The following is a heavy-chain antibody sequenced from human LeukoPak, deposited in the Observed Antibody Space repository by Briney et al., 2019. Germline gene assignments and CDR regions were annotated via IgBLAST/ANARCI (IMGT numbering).Heavy chain of an antibody. CDR1: GFTFSSYA. J-gene: IGHJ4*02. Sequence: PGGSLRLSCAASGFTFSSYAMSWVRQAPGKGLEWVSAISGSGGSTYYADSVKGRFTISRDNSKNTLYLQMNSLRAEDTAVYYCARLGSSGWYRESHFDYWGQGTLVTVSS. CDR2: ISGSGGST. CDR3: ARLGSSGWYRESHFDY. D-gene: IGHD6-19*01. V-gene: IGHV3-23*01.